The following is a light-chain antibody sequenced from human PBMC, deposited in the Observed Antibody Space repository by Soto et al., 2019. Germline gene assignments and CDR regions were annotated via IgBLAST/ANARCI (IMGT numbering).Light chain of an antibody. CDR3: PQYGSSPPYT. V-gene: IGKV3-20*01. Sequence: EIVLTQSPGTLSLSPGERATLSCRASQSVSSSYLAWYQQKPGQAPRLLIYGASSRATGIPDRFSGSGSVIDFTLTISRLEPEDFAVYYCPQYGSSPPYTFGQGTKLEIK. J-gene: IGKJ2*01. CDR2: GAS. CDR1: QSVSSSY.